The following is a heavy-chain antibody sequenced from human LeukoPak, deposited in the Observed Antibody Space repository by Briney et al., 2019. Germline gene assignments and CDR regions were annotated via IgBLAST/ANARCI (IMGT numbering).Heavy chain of an antibody. CDR2: ISYDGSNK. CDR3: ARGLFRFCSSTSCLSPFDY. J-gene: IGHJ4*02. Sequence: GGSLRLSCAASGFTFSSYGMSWVRQAPGKGLEWVAVISYDGSNKNYADSVKGRFTISRDNSKKTLYLQMNSLRAEDTAVYYCARGLFRFCSSTSCLSPFDYWGQGALVTVSS. CDR1: GFTFSSYG. V-gene: IGHV3-30*03. D-gene: IGHD2-2*01.